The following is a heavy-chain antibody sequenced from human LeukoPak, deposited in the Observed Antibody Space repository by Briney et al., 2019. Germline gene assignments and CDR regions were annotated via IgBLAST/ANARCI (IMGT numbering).Heavy chain of an antibody. D-gene: IGHD1-26*01. CDR2: IKQDGSEK. V-gene: IGHV3-7*01. CDR3: ARRSGAKGDAFDL. CDR1: GSTFSTSW. J-gene: IGHJ3*01. Sequence: GGSLRLSCAASGSTFSTSWMSWVRQAPGKGLEWVANIKQDGSEKYSVDSVKGRFTVSRDNAKNSLYLQMNSLRTEDTAVYYCARRSGAKGDAFDLWGQGTLVTVSS.